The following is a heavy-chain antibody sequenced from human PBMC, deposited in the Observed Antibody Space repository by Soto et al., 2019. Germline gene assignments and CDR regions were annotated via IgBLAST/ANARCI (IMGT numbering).Heavy chain of an antibody. CDR1: GYTFTSYY. D-gene: IGHD3-16*01. CDR3: ARGGGADYKYYYYGMDV. V-gene: IGHV1-46*01. Sequence: QVQLVQSGAEVKKPGASVKVSCKASGYTFTSYYMHWVRQAPGQGFEWMGIINPSGGSTSYAQKFQGRVTMTRDTSTGTVYMELSSLRSEDTAVYYCARGGGADYKYYYYGMDVWGQGTTVTVSS. CDR2: INPSGGST. J-gene: IGHJ6*02.